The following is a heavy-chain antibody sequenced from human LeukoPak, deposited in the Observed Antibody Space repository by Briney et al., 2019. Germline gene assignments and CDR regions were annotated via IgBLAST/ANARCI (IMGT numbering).Heavy chain of an antibody. CDR2: ISAYNGNT. D-gene: IGHD3-22*01. CDR3: ARDQTYYYDSSGADAFDI. CDR1: GYTITSYG. Sequence: ASVKVTCKASGYTITSYGISWVGQAPGQGLEWMGWISAYNGNTNYAQKLQGRVTMTTDTSTSTAYMELRSLRSDDTAVYYCARDQTYYYDSSGADAFDIWGQGTMVTVSS. V-gene: IGHV1-18*01. J-gene: IGHJ3*02.